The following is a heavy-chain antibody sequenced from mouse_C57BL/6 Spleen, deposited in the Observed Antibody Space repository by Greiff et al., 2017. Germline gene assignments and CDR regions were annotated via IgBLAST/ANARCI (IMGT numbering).Heavy chain of an antibody. CDR3: ARDALVGY. CDR2: ISSGSSTI. Sequence: EVQLQQSGGGLVKPGGSLKLSCAASGFTFSDSGMHWVRQAPEKGLEWVAYISSGSSTIYYADTVKGRFTISRDNAKNTLFLQMTSLGSEDTAMYYCARDALVGYWGEGTTLTVTS. CDR1: GFTFSDSG. V-gene: IGHV5-17*01. J-gene: IGHJ2*01.